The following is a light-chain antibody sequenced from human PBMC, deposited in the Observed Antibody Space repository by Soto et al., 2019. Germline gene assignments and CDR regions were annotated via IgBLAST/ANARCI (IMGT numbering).Light chain of an antibody. CDR3: LQDYNYPRT. V-gene: IGKV1-6*01. Sequence: AIPMTQSPSSLSASVGDRVTITCRASQGIRNDLGWYQQKPGKAPKLLIYAASSLQSGVPSRFSGSGSGTDLTLTISSLQPEDFATYYCLQDYNYPRTFGQGTKVEIK. CDR2: AAS. CDR1: QGIRND. J-gene: IGKJ1*01.